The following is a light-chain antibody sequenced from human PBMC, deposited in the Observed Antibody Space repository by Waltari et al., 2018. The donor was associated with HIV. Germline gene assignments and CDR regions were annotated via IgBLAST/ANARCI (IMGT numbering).Light chain of an antibody. CDR2: GNS. CDR3: CAYAGGLE. V-gene: IGLV1-40*01. J-gene: IGLJ2*01. Sequence: QSVLTQPPSVSGAPGQRVTISCTGSDSNIGAGDDVHWYQQLPGTAPKLLIYGNSNRPSGVSNRFSGSKSADTASLTISGLQAEDEADYYCCAYAGGLEFGGGTKLTVL. CDR1: DSNIGAGDD.